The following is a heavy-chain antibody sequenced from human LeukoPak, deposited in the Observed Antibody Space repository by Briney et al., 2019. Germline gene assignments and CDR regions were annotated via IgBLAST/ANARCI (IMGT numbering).Heavy chain of an antibody. CDR2: ISSSSSYI. CDR3: ARDRFSSGWPHFLPYYYYGMDV. J-gene: IGHJ6*02. CDR1: GFTFSSYS. Sequence: PGGSLRLSCAASGFTFSSYSMNWVRQAPGKGLEWVSSISSSSSYIYYADSVKGRFTISRDNAKNSLYLQMNSLRAEDTAVYYCARDRFSSGWPHFLPYYYYGMDVWGQGTTVTVSS. V-gene: IGHV3-21*04. D-gene: IGHD6-19*01.